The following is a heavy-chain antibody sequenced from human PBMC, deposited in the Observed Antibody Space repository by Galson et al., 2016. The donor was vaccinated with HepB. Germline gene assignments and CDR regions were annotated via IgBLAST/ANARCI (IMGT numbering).Heavy chain of an antibody. D-gene: IGHD6-19*01. CDR3: AREWAGMLTD. CDR2: IYHDGNT. V-gene: IGHV4-4*02. CDR1: GASINSNRW. J-gene: IGHJ3*01. Sequence: SETLSLTCLVSGASINSNRWWTWVRQSSGRGLEWIGQIYHDGNTHYNPSLKSRASFSVDKSNNQVSLRLTSVTAADTGVYYCAREWAGMLTDWGQGTMVAVPS.